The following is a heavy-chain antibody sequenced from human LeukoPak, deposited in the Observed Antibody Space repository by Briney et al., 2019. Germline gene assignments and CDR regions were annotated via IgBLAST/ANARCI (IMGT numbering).Heavy chain of an antibody. CDR2: IYYSGST. CDR1: GGSISSYY. CDR3: ARTTTMVRGVIIDFDY. J-gene: IGHJ4*02. Sequence: SETLSLTCTVSGGSISSYYWSWIRRPPGKGLEWIGYIYYSGSTNYNPSLKSRVTISVDTSKNQFSLKLSSVTAADTAVYYCARTTTMVRGVIIDFDYWGQGTLVTVSS. V-gene: IGHV4-59*01. D-gene: IGHD3-10*01.